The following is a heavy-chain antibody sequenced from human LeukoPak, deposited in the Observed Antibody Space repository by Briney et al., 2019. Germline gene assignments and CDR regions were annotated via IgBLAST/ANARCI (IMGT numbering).Heavy chain of an antibody. Sequence: GGSLRLSCAASGFTFSSYGMHWVRQAPGKGLEWVAVIWYDGRNKYYADSVKGRFTISRDNPMNTLYLHMNSLSAEDTAVYYCAREVGVSTPYFDYRGQGTLVTVSS. V-gene: IGHV3-33*01. D-gene: IGHD1-26*01. CDR2: IWYDGRNK. CDR3: AREVGVSTPYFDY. J-gene: IGHJ4*02. CDR1: GFTFSSYG.